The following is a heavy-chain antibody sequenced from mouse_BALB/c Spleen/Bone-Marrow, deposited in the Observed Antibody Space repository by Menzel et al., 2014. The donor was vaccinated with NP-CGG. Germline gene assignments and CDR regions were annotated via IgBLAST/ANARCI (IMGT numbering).Heavy chain of an antibody. V-gene: IGHV5-15*02. CDR2: ISNLAYSI. Sequence: EVKLMESGGGLVQTGGSRKLSCAASGFTFSDYGMAWVRQAPGKGPEWVAFISNLAYSISYADTVTGRFTITRENVKNTLYLEMSSLRSEDTAMYYCARDLDGTGVSDYWGQGTTLTVSS. D-gene: IGHD4-1*01. CDR1: GFTFSDYG. J-gene: IGHJ2*01. CDR3: ARDLDGTGVSDY.